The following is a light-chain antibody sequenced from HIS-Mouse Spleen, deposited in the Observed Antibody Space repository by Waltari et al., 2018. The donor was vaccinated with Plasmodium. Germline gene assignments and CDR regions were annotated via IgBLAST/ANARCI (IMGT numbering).Light chain of an antibody. CDR3: LSADSSGTYPYV. CDR1: ALPKKY. CDR2: KER. V-gene: IGLV3-16*01. Sequence: SYELTQPPSVSVSLGQMARITCSGEALPKKYAYWYQQKQGPLHVLGIYKERERPSGIPERFSGSSSGTIVTLTISGVQAEDEADYYCLSADSSGTYPYVFGTGTKVTVL. J-gene: IGLJ1*01.